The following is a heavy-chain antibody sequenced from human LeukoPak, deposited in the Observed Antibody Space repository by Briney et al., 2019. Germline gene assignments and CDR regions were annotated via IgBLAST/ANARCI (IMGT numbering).Heavy chain of an antibody. Sequence: PGGSLRLSCAASGFTFSSYDMHWVRQATGKGLEWVSAIGTAGETYYPGSVKGRFTISRENAKNSLYLQMNSLRAGDTAVYYCAREGVYGSGAESLYGMDVWGQGTTVTVSS. CDR3: AREGVYGSGAESLYGMDV. J-gene: IGHJ6*02. V-gene: IGHV3-13*01. CDR2: IGTAGET. CDR1: GFTFSSYD. D-gene: IGHD3-10*01.